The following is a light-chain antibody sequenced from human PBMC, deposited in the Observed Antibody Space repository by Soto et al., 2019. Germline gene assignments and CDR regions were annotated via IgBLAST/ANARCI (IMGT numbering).Light chain of an antibody. J-gene: IGLJ1*01. CDR1: SSDVGGYNY. V-gene: IGLV2-14*01. Sequence: QSALTQPASVSGSPGQSINISCTGTSSDVGGYNYVSWYQQHPGKAPKLMIYDVSNRPSGVSNRFSGSKSGNTASLTISGLQAEDEADYYCSSYTSTKTLVFGTGTKLTVL. CDR2: DVS. CDR3: SSYTSTKTLV.